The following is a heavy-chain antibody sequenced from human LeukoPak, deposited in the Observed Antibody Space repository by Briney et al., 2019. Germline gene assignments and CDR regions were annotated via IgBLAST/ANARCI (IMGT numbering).Heavy chain of an antibody. D-gene: IGHD3-3*01. CDR2: IHSGGST. CDR3: AREFSGVNRFDP. V-gene: IGHV4-4*07. Sequence: KPSETLSLTCAVSGGSINSYYWTWIRQAAGKEPEWIGRIHSGGSTNYNPSLKSRVTMSVDTSENHFSLKLTSVTAADTAIYYCAREFSGVNRFDPWGQGILVTVSS. J-gene: IGHJ5*02. CDR1: GGSINSYY.